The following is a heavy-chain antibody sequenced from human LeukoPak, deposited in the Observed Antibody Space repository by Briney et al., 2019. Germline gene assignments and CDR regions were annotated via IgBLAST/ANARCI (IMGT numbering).Heavy chain of an antibody. Sequence: GGSLRLSCAASGFTFSTYAMHWVRQAPGKGLEWVAIISYDGSNKYYADSVKGRFTISRDNSKNTLYLQMSSLRAEDTALYYCARDGPYRTAMAGIFDYWGQGTLVTVSS. J-gene: IGHJ4*02. CDR2: ISYDGSNK. D-gene: IGHD6-19*01. CDR3: ARDGPYRTAMAGIFDY. CDR1: GFTFSTYA. V-gene: IGHV3-30*04.